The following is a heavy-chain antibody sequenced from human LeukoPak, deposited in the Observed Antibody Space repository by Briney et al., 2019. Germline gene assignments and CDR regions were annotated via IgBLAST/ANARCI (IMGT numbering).Heavy chain of an antibody. J-gene: IGHJ4*02. CDR2: IYYSGST. V-gene: IGHV4-31*03. CDR1: GGSISSGDYY. Sequence: KASETLSLTCTVSGGSISSGDYYWSWIRQHPGKGLEWIGYIYYSGSTYYNPSLKSRVTISLDTSKNQFSPKLSAITAEDTAVYYCSRDQEDSGTDYWGQGTLVTVSS. D-gene: IGHD3-10*01. CDR3: SRDQEDSGTDY.